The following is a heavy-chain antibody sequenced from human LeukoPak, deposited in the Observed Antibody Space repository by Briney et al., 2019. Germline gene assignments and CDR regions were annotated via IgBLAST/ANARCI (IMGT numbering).Heavy chain of an antibody. V-gene: IGHV3-64*01. D-gene: IGHD1-14*01. CDR2: ISSNGAGT. J-gene: IGHJ4*02. Sequence: GGSLRLSCAASGFTISTYAMHWVRQAPGKGLESVSGISSNGAGTYYANSVKGRFTISRDISKNTLYLQMGSLRAEDMAVYYCARTTYTSPDYWGQGTLVTVSS. CDR1: GFTISTYA. CDR3: ARTTYTSPDY.